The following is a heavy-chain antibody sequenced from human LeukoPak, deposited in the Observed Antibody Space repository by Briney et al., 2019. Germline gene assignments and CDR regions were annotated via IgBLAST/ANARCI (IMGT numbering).Heavy chain of an antibody. J-gene: IGHJ4*02. CDR2: IFPDGRT. Sequence: GGSLRLSCGASGLTVTDNYFSWVRQAPGKGLEWVSVIFPDGRTYHADSVKGRFTISRDRPKNTLLLQMNSLRADDTALYHCARTNTVYGDFDYWGQGILVTVSS. CDR1: GLTVTDNY. CDR3: ARTNTVYGDFDY. D-gene: IGHD2/OR15-2a*01. V-gene: IGHV3-53*01.